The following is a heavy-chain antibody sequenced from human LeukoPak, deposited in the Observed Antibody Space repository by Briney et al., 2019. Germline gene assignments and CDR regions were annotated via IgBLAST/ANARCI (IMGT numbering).Heavy chain of an antibody. Sequence: SETLSLTCTVSGGSISSYYWSWLRQPPGKGLEWIGYIYYSGSTNYNPSLKSRVTISVDTSKNQFSLKLSSVTAADTAVYYCARSIVGATELLDYWGQGTLVTVSS. V-gene: IGHV4-59*01. CDR2: IYYSGST. J-gene: IGHJ4*02. D-gene: IGHD1-26*01. CDR3: ARSIVGATELLDY. CDR1: GGSISSYY.